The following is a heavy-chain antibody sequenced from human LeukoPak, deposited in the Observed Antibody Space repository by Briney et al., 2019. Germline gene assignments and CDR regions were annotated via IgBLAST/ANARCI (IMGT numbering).Heavy chain of an antibody. D-gene: IGHD5-18*01. CDR1: GFTFSSYS. Sequence: PGGSLRLSCAASGFTFSSYSMNWVRQAPGKGLEWVSMIYSDGNPYYTDSVKGRFTISRDNSKNTLDLQMNSLRAEDTAVYYCARRGHGYGSPFDYWGQGTLVTVSS. J-gene: IGHJ4*02. CDR3: ARRGHGYGSPFDY. CDR2: IYSDGNP. V-gene: IGHV3-66*04.